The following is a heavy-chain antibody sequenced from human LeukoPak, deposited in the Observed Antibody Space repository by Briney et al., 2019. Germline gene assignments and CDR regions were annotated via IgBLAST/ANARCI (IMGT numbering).Heavy chain of an antibody. CDR1: AYTFTIYG. Sequence: GAAVKVSRKSSAYTFTIYGISMVRQAPGQGLGWMGWTTAYNGNTNYAQKLQGRVTMTTDTSTSTAYMELRSLRSDDTAVYYCARFPHTGYSSSWYEIGDYWGQGTLVTVSS. CDR2: TTAYNGNT. CDR3: ARFPHTGYSSSWYEIGDY. D-gene: IGHD6-13*01. J-gene: IGHJ4*02. V-gene: IGHV1-18*01.